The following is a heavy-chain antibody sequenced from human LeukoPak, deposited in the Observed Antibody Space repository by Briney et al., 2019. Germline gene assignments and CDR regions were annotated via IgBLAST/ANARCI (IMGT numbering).Heavy chain of an antibody. J-gene: IGHJ4*02. V-gene: IGHV3-20*04. D-gene: IGHD2-2*01. CDR1: GFIFDDYA. Sequence: GGSLRLSCPASGFIFDDYALSWVRQAPGKGLEWVSGINWNGDTTNYVDSVKGRFTISRDNSKNSLYLQMNSLRAEDTAFYYCARGGYPYPVDYWGQGILVTVSS. CDR2: INWNGDTT. CDR3: ARGGYPYPVDY.